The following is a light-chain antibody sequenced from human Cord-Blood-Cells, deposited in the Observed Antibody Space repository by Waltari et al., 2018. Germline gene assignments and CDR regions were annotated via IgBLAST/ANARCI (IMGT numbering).Light chain of an antibody. CDR1: SSDVGGYNY. CDR2: DVS. V-gene: IGLV2-11*01. CDR3: CSYAGSYTSHYV. J-gene: IGLJ1*01. Sequence: QSALTQPRSVSGSPGQSVTIPCTGTSSDVGGYNYVSCYQQHTGKAPKLMIYDVSKRPAGVPDRFSGSKSGNTASLTIAGLQAEDEADYYCCSYAGSYTSHYVFGTGTKVTVL.